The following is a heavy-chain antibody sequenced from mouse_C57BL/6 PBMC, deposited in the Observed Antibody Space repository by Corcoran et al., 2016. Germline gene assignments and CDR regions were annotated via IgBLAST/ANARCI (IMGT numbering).Heavy chain of an antibody. CDR3: ARRSYYYGSRHWYFDV. Sequence: EVQLQQSGPELVKPGASVKISCKASGYTFTDYYMNWVKQSHGKSLEWIGDINPNNGGTSYNQKFKGKATLTVDKSSSTAYMELRSLTSEDSAVYYCARRSYYYGSRHWYFDVWGIGTTVTVSS. V-gene: IGHV1-26*01. CDR1: GYTFTDYY. CDR2: INPNNGGT. J-gene: IGHJ1*03. D-gene: IGHD1-1*01.